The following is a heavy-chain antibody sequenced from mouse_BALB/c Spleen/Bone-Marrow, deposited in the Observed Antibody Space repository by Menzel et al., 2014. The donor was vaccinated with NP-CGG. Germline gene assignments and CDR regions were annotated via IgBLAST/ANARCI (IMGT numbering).Heavy chain of an antibody. D-gene: IGHD2-10*02. CDR3: ALYGFYAMDY. CDR2: ISYSGST. CDR1: GYSITSDYA. Sequence: EVQGVESGPGLVKPSQSLSLTCTVTGYSITSDYAWNWIRQFPGDKLEWMGYISYSGSTSYNPSLKSRISITRDTSKNQFFLQLNSVTTEDTATYYCALYGFYAMDYWGRGTSVTVSS. J-gene: IGHJ4*01. V-gene: IGHV3-2*02.